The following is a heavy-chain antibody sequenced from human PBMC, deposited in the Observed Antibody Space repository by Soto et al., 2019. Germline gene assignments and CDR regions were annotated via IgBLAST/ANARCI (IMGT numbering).Heavy chain of an antibody. CDR1: GGSISSSSYY. Sequence: SETLSLTCTVSGGSISSSSYYWGWIRQPPGKGLEWIGSIYYSGSTYYNPSLKSRVTISVDTSKNQFSLKLSSVTAADTAVYYRAGHFDSSGCDYWGQGTLVTVSS. V-gene: IGHV4-39*01. CDR2: IYYSGST. CDR3: AGHFDSSGCDY. D-gene: IGHD3-22*01. J-gene: IGHJ4*02.